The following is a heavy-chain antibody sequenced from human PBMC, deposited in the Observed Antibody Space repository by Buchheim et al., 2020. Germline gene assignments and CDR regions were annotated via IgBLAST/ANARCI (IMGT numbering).Heavy chain of an antibody. V-gene: IGHV3-30-3*01. CDR3: ARMDIVLMVYTWELYYYGMDV. D-gene: IGHD2-8*01. CDR2: ISYDGSNK. J-gene: IGHJ6*04. Sequence: QVQLVESGGGVVQPGRSLRLSCAASGFTFSSYAMHWVRQAPGKGLEWVAVISYDGSNKYYADSVKGRFTISRDNSKNTLYLQMNSLRAEDTAVYYCARMDIVLMVYTWELYYYGMDVWGKGT. CDR1: GFTFSSYA.